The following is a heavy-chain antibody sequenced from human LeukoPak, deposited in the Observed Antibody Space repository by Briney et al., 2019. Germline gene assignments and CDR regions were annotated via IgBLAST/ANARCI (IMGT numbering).Heavy chain of an antibody. V-gene: IGHV1-69*02. CDR3: ARGSVGYSSGWYYFDY. D-gene: IGHD6-19*01. J-gene: IGHJ4*02. CDR2: IIPILDIP. CDR1: GDTFSSYT. Sequence: SVKVSCKASGDTFSSYTFSWVRQAPGQGLEWMGRIIPILDIPNYAQKFQGRVTITADKFTNTAYMELNSQTSEDTAIYYCARGSVGYSSGWYYFDYWGQGTLVTVSS.